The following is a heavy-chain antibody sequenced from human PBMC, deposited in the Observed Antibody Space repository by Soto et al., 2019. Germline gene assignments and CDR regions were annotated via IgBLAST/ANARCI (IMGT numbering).Heavy chain of an antibody. CDR2: ISGSGGST. CDR1: GFTFSSYA. D-gene: IGHD2-21*02. J-gene: IGHJ4*02. CDR3: AKDRHIVVVTAAIDY. Sequence: EVPLLESGGGLVQPGGSLRLSCAASGFTFSSYAMSWVRQAPGKGLEWVSAISGSGGSTYYADSVKGRFTSSRDNSKNTLYLQMNSLRAEDTAVYYCAKDRHIVVVTAAIDYWGQGTLVTVSS. V-gene: IGHV3-23*01.